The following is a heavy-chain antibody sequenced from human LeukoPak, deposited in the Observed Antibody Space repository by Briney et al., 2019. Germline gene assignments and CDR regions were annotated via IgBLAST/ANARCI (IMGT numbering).Heavy chain of an antibody. V-gene: IGHV3-15*05. Sequence: GGSLRLSCAASGFTFSNAWMSWVRQAPGKGLEWVGRIKSKTDGGTTDYAAPVKGRFTISRDDSKNTLYLQMNSLKTEDTAVYYCTTSRIIGEVVPAATRMVYWGQGTLVTVSS. CDR3: TTSRIIGEVVPAATRMVY. D-gene: IGHD2-2*01. CDR2: IKSKTDGGTT. CDR1: GFTFSNAW. J-gene: IGHJ4*02.